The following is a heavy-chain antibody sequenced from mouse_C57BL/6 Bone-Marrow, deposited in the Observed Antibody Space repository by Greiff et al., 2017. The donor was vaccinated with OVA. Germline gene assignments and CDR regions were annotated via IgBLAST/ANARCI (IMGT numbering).Heavy chain of an antibody. CDR2: IYPRSGNT. D-gene: IGHD1-1*01. V-gene: IGHV1-81*01. Sequence: QVQLKESGAELARPGASVKLSCTASGYTFTSYGISWVKQRTGQGLEWIGEIYPRSGNTYYNEKFKGKATRTADKSSSTAYMVLRSLTSEDSAVYFLARGVYYGSRDSFDYWGQGTTLTVSS. CDR1: GYTFTSYG. J-gene: IGHJ2*01. CDR3: ARGVYYGSRDSFDY.